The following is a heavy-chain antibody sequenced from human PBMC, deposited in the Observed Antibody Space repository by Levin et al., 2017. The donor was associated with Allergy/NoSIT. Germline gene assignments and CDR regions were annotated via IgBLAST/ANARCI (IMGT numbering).Heavy chain of an antibody. Sequence: SETLSLTCAVYGGSFSGYYWSWIRQPPGKGLEWIGEINHSGSTNYNPSLKSRVTISVDTSKNQFSLKLSSVTAADTAVYYCATFWGVRYYYGSGSYSPIRFDYWGQGTLVTVSS. CDR3: ATFWGVRYYYGSGSYSPIRFDY. CDR2: INHSGST. D-gene: IGHD3-10*01. CDR1: GGSFSGYY. J-gene: IGHJ4*02. V-gene: IGHV4-34*01.